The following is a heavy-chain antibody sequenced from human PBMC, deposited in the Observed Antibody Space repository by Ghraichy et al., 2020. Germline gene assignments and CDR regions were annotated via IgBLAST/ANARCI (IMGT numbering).Heavy chain of an antibody. CDR3: ARASTVVRFYDYDGMDV. Sequence: GGSLRLSCVGSGFTFSSYSMNWVRQSPGKGLEWVSYITSSSRSKFYADSVKGPFTISRDNAQNSLFLQMNSLRDEDTAVYYCARASTVVRFYDYDGMDVWGQGTTVTVSS. CDR1: GFTFSSYS. J-gene: IGHJ6*02. CDR2: ITSSSRSK. V-gene: IGHV3-48*02. D-gene: IGHD4-23*01.